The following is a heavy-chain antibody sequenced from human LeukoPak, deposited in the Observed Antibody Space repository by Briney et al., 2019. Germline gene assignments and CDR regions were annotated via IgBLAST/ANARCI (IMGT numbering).Heavy chain of an antibody. CDR1: GFTVSSNY. CDR2: IYSGGST. D-gene: IGHD3-10*01. V-gene: IGHV3-53*01. Sequence: GGSLRLSCVASGFTVSSNYMSWVRHAPGKGLEWVSVIYSGGSTYYADSVKGRFTISRDNSKNTLYLQMNSLRAEDTAVYYCASGSGSYRTPYYYMDVWGTGTTVTVSS. J-gene: IGHJ6*03. CDR3: ASGSGSYRTPYYYMDV.